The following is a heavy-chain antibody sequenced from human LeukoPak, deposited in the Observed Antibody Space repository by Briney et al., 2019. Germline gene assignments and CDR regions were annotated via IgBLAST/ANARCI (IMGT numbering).Heavy chain of an antibody. CDR3: TKDPINWGSIYFDC. CDR2: ISGSSDNT. D-gene: IGHD7-27*01. Sequence: GGSLRLSCEASGFTFSNYAMSWVRQAPGKGLEWVSSISGSSDNTNYADSVKGRFTISRDNSKNILYLQMNSLTAEDTAVYWCTKDPINWGSIYFDCWGQGTLVTASS. V-gene: IGHV3-23*01. CDR1: GFTFSNYA. J-gene: IGHJ4*02.